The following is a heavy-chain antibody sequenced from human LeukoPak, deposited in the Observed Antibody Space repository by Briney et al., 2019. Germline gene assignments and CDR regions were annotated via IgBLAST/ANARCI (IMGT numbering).Heavy chain of an antibody. V-gene: IGHV3-30-3*01. CDR2: ISYDGSNK. D-gene: IGHD1-26*01. J-gene: IGHJ4*02. CDR1: GFTFSSYA. CDR3: ASAAGWESAY. Sequence: HPGRSLRLSCAASGFTFSSYAMHWVRQAPGKGLEWVAVISYDGSNKYYADSVKGRFTISRDNSKNTLYLQMNSLGAEDTAVYYCASAAGWESAYWGQGTLVTVSS.